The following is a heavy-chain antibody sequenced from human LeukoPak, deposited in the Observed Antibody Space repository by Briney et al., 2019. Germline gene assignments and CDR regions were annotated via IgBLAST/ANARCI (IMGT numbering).Heavy chain of an antibody. CDR1: GFIFSDYW. V-gene: IGHV3-7*01. Sequence: GGSLRLSCATSGFIFSDYWMSWVRQAPGKGLEWVANIKQDGSEKYYVDSVKGRFTISRDNAKNSLYLQMNSLGAEDTAVYYCARGATWDSGVFNMWGQGTMVTVSS. D-gene: IGHD1-26*01. CDR3: ARGATWDSGVFNM. J-gene: IGHJ3*02. CDR2: IKQDGSEK.